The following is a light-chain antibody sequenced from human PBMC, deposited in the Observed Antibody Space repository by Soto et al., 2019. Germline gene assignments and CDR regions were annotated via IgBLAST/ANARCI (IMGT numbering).Light chain of an antibody. Sequence: QSVLTQPPSASGSPGQSVTISCTGTSSDVGFFNYVSWYQHHPGKVPRFLIYEVDKRPSGVPDRFSGSKSGNTAYLTISGLQVEDEADYFCSSFVDGSSEVFGTGTKVTVL. CDR1: SSDVGFFNY. V-gene: IGLV2-8*01. CDR3: SSFVDGSSEV. J-gene: IGLJ1*01. CDR2: EVD.